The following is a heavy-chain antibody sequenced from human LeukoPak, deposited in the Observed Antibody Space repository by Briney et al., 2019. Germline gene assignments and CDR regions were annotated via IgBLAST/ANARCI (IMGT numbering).Heavy chain of an antibody. V-gene: IGHV3-30-3*01. CDR1: GFTFSSYA. Sequence: GGSLRLSCAASGFTFSSYAMHWVRQAPGKGLEWVALISYDGSNKYYADSVKGRFTISRDNSKNTLYLQMNSLRAEDTAVYYCAKITVDTAMRGAFDIWGQGTMVTVSS. CDR2: ISYDGSNK. D-gene: IGHD5-18*01. J-gene: IGHJ3*02. CDR3: AKITVDTAMRGAFDI.